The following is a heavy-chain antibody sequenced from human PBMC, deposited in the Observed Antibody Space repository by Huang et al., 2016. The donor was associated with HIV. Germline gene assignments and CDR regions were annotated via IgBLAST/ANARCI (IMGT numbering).Heavy chain of an antibody. V-gene: IGHV3-23*01. D-gene: IGHD6-13*01. CDR3: AKADSGAAAGSLVDY. CDR2: STSSGSSS. CDR1: GFTFCTYA. J-gene: IGHJ4*02. Sequence: EVQLFESGGGLVQPGGSLRVSCAASGFTFCTYAIRWVLPAPGEGVEWVSSSTSSGSSSNYADSVKGRFTISRDNSKNTLYLQINSLRAEDTAIYYCAKADSGAAAGSLVDYWGQGTLVTVSS.